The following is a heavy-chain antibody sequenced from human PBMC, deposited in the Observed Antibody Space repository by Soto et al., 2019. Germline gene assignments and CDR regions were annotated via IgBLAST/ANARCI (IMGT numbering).Heavy chain of an antibody. CDR1: GFTVSSNH. CDR2: FYSGGNT. D-gene: IGHD5-18*01. V-gene: IGHV3-53*01. Sequence: GGSLRLSFAASGFTVSSNHMRWVRQAPGRGLECVSFFYSGGNTKYADSVKGRFTIYRDISKKTVYLQMNSMRADETAVYYCATGGYTYATDGFDXWGQGTMVTVS. J-gene: IGHJ3*02. CDR3: ATGGYTYATDGFDX.